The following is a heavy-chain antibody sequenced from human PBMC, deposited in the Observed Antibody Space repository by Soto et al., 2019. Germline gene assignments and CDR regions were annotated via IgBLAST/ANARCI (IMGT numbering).Heavy chain of an antibody. V-gene: IGHV3-30-3*01. J-gene: IGHJ4*01. CDR3: PRLKQPISDY. Sequence: QVKLVESGGGVVQPGRSLRLSCAASGFNVSAYTMHWVRQAPGKGLEWVAVISSDGNHKYYTDSVKALFTTSRDTSTNRLYLQMNSLSGEDTAVYYCPRLKQPISDYWGQGTMVTLSS. CDR2: ISSDGNHK. CDR1: GFNVSAYT.